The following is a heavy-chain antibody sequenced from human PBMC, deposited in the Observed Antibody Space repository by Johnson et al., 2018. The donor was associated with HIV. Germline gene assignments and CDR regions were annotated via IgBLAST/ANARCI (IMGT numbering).Heavy chain of an antibody. V-gene: IGHV3-30*04. J-gene: IGHJ3*02. Sequence: VQLVESGGGVVQPERSLRLSCSASAFTFSRHAMHWVRQAPGTGPEWVACISYDGSNNYYADSVKGRFTVSRDNSKNTLYLQINSLRPEDTAVYYCARLPSGYSRDDLDIWGQGTMVTVSS. CDR2: ISYDGSNN. D-gene: IGHD5-18*01. CDR1: AFTFSRHA. CDR3: ARLPSGYSRDDLDI.